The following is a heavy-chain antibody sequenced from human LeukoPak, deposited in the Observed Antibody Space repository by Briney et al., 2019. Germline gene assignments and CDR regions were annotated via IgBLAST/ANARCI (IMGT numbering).Heavy chain of an antibody. CDR1: GYTFTGYY. CDR2: INPNSGGT. D-gene: IGHD3-3*01. Sequence: GASVKVSCKASGYTFTGYYMHWVRQAPGQGPEWMGRINPNSGGTNYAQKFQGRVTMTRDTSISTAYMELSRLRSDDTAVYYCARGGYDFVYYYYGMDVWGQGTTVTVSS. CDR3: ARGGYDFVYYYYGMDV. J-gene: IGHJ6*02. V-gene: IGHV1-2*06.